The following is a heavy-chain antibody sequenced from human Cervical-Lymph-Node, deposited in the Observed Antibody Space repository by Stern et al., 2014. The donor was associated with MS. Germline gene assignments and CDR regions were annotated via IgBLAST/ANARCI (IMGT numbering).Heavy chain of an antibody. CDR2: IYYSGST. V-gene: IGHV4-39*01. J-gene: IGHJ4*02. CDR1: GGSISSSSYY. CDR3: AFAYYDFWSGLFHFDY. D-gene: IGHD3-3*01. Sequence: VQLVQSGPGLVKPSETLSLTCTVSGGSISSSSYYWGWIRQPPGKGLEWIGTIYYSGSTYYNPSLKSRVTISVDTSKNQFPLKLSFGTAVDTAVFYCAFAYYDFWSGLFHFDYWGQGTLVTVSS.